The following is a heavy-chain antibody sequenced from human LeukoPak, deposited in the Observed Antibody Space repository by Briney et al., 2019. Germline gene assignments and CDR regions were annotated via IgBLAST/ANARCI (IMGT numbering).Heavy chain of an antibody. V-gene: IGHV3-23*01. J-gene: IGHJ6*03. Sequence: ESLKGRFTISRDNSKNTLYLQMNSLRAEDTAVYYCAKAGGFSPYYYYYMDVWGKGTTVTVSS. CDR3: AKAGGFSPYYYYYMDV. D-gene: IGHD3-16*01.